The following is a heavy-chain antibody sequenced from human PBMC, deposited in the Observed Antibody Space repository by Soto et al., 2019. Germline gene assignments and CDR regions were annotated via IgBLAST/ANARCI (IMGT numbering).Heavy chain of an antibody. J-gene: IGHJ4*02. CDR3: AKGGGGDHGY. Sequence: EVQLVESEGGLVQPGGSLRLSCEASGFIFTTSDMSWVRQAPGKGLEWISSITITGDTTHYADSVKGRFPISRDNSRNMVYLKMNTLEVDNTALYSGAKGGGGDHGYWGQGTLVAVSS. CDR1: GFIFTTSD. D-gene: IGHD2-21*02. V-gene: IGHV3-23*04. CDR2: ITITGDTT.